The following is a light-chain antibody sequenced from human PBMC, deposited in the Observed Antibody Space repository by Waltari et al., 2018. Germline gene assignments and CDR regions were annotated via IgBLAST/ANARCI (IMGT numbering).Light chain of an antibody. J-gene: IGLJ3*02. CDR2: QDS. CDR1: YLGDAY. V-gene: IGLV3-1*01. Sequence: SYQLTQPPSVAVSPGPTTRLTCPACYLGDAYDSLYQQKPAQSPVLVIYQDSKRPSGIPERFSGSNSGNTATLTISGTQAMDEADYFCCSYAGSSLWVFGGGTKFTVL. CDR3: CSYAGSSLWV.